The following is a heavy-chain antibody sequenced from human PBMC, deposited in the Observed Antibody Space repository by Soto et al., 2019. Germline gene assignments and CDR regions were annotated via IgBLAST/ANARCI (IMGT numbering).Heavy chain of an antibody. D-gene: IGHD3-10*01. Sequence: EVQLVESGGGLVQPGGSLRLSCAASGFTFSSYWMHWVRQAPGKGLVWVSRINSDGSSTSYADSVKGRFTISRDNAQNTLYRQMNSLSAADTAVYYCASGRLLWFGEHEDWFGPSGQGTLVAVSS. CDR2: INSDGSST. J-gene: IGHJ5*02. CDR1: GFTFSSYW. V-gene: IGHV3-74*01. CDR3: ASGRLLWFGEHEDWFGP.